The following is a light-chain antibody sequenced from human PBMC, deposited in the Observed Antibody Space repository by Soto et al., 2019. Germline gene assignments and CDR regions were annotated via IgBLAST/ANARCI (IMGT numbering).Light chain of an antibody. CDR2: AAS. J-gene: IGKJ5*01. V-gene: IGKV1-27*01. CDR3: QKYNTSPLT. Sequence: DIQMTQSPSSLSASVGDRVTITCRASQDISVYLAWYQQKPGKVPKLLIYAASTLQSWVPSRFSGSGSGTDFTLTISSLQPEDVATYYCQKYNTSPLTFGQGTRLDIK. CDR1: QDISVY.